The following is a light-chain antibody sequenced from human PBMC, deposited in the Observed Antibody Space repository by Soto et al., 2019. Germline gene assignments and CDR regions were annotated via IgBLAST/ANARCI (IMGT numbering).Light chain of an antibody. V-gene: IGKV3-20*01. CDR1: QSLSSRN. CDR2: GVS. Sequence: ELVLTQSPGTLSLSPGERATLSCRASQSLSSRNLAWYQQKPGQAPRPLIYGVSSRATGIPDRFSGGGSGTEFTLTISRLEPEDFAVYHCQQYGTSPQTFGQGTKVDIK. CDR3: QQYGTSPQT. J-gene: IGKJ1*01.